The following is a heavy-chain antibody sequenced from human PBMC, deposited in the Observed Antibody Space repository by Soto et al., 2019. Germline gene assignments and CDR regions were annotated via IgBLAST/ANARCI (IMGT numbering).Heavy chain of an antibody. CDR3: ASSKSIVAVDY. D-gene: IGHD5-12*01. V-gene: IGHV4-39*01. Sequence: SETLSLTCTVSGGSISSSSYYWGWIRQPPGKGLEWIGSIYYSGSTYYNPSLKSRVTISVDTSKNQFSLKLSSVTAADTAVYYCASSKSIVAVDYWGQGTLVTVSS. J-gene: IGHJ4*02. CDR2: IYYSGST. CDR1: GGSISSSSYY.